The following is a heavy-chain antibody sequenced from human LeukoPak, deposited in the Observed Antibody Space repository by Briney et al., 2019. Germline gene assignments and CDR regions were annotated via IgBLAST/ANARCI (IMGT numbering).Heavy chain of an antibody. CDR3: ARGDGDYGHYYYYYGMDV. CDR1: NDSISNYY. CDR2: IYYSGSA. V-gene: IGHV4-59*01. D-gene: IGHD4-17*01. Sequence: SETLSPTCSVSNDSISNYYWSWIRQPPGKGLEWIGYIYYSGSANYNPSLKSRVTISVDTSKNQFSLKLSSVTAADTAVYYCARGDGDYGHYYYYYGMDVWGQGTTVTVSS. J-gene: IGHJ6*02.